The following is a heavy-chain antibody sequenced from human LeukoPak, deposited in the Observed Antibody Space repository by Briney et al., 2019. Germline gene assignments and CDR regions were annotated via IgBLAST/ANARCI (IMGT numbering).Heavy chain of an antibody. D-gene: IGHD6-19*01. V-gene: IGHV1-69*06. Sequence: ASVKVSCKASGGTFSSYAISWVRQAPGQGLEWMGGIIPIFGTANYAQKFQGRVTITADKSTSTAYMELSSLRSEDTAVYYCARGTYSSGWSALDYWGQGTLVTVSS. J-gene: IGHJ4*02. CDR3: ARGTYSSGWSALDY. CDR2: IIPIFGTA. CDR1: GGTFSSYA.